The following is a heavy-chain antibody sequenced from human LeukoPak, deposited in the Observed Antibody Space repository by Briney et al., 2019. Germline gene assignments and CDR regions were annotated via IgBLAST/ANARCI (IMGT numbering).Heavy chain of an antibody. CDR1: GFTFISYS. CDR2: IYYSGSI. J-gene: IGHJ5*02. Sequence: GSLRLSYAASGFTFISYSMSWIRQPPGKRLEWIVYIYYSGSINYNPPLKMRVTISVDTSKNQFSLKLSSVTAADTAVYYCVRSSVATIEGWWFDPWGQGTLVTVSS. D-gene: IGHD5-12*01. V-gene: IGHV4-59*01. CDR3: VRSSVATIEGWWFDP.